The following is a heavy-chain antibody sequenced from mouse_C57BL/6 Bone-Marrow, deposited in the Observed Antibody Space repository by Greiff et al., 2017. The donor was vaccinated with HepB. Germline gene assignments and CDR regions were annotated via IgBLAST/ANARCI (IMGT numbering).Heavy chain of an antibody. CDR3: ARPAAQVSFAY. CDR1: GFTFSSYG. D-gene: IGHD3-2*02. J-gene: IGHJ3*01. CDR2: ISSGGSYT. V-gene: IGHV5-6*01. Sequence: EVQLVESGGDLVKPGGSLKLSCAASGFTFSSYGMSWVRQTPDKRLEWVATISSGGSYTYYPDMVKGRFTISRDNAKNTLYLQMSSLKSEDTAMYYCARPAAQVSFAYWGQGTLVTVSA.